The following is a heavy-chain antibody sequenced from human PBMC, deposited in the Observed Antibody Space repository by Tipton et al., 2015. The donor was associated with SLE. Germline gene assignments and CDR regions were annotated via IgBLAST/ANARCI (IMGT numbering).Heavy chain of an antibody. V-gene: IGHV4-4*07. CDR3: ARIRPGHGDPLDF. CDR1: GDSLSPNY. CDR2: MYGSGSP. J-gene: IGHJ4*02. Sequence: TLSLTCTVSGDSLSPNYWNSSRQPAGKGLEWIGRMYGSGSPTHYNPSLESRVTMSVDTSQKQFSLKLTSVTAADTAVYYCARIRPGHGDPLDFWGQGALVTVSS. D-gene: IGHD3-3*01.